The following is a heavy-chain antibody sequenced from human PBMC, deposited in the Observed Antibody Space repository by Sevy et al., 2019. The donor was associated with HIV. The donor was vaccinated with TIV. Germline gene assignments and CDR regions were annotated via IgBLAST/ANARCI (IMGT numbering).Heavy chain of an antibody. CDR1: GFTFSSYA. Sequence: GGSLRLSCAASGFTFSSYAMSWVRQASGKGLEWVSAISGSGGSTYYADSVKGRFTISRDNSKNTLYLQMNSLRAEDTAVYYCAKEPGDCSGGSCLYFDYWGQGTLVTVSS. V-gene: IGHV3-23*01. D-gene: IGHD2-15*01. CDR3: AKEPGDCSGGSCLYFDY. CDR2: ISGSGGST. J-gene: IGHJ4*02.